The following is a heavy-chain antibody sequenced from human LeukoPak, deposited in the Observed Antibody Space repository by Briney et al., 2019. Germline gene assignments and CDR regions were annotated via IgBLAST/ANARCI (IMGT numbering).Heavy chain of an antibody. V-gene: IGHV3-33*01. J-gene: IGHJ4*02. CDR2: IWYDGSNI. CDR3: ARARNDYGSSGFSTLDY. Sequence: PGRSLRLSCAASGFTFSSYGMHWVRQAPGKGLDWVAVIWYDGSNIYHGDSVKGRFTVSRDNSKNTLYLQMNSLRAEDTAVYYCARARNDYGSSGFSTLDYWGQGTLVTVSS. D-gene: IGHD3-22*01. CDR1: GFTFSSYG.